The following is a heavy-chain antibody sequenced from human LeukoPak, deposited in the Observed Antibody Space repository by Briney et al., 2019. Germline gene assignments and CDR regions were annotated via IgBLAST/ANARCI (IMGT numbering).Heavy chain of an antibody. CDR2: IFYSGST. CDR1: GGSISSYF. J-gene: IGHJ4*02. CDR3: ARYDSSGLAY. Sequence: PSETLSLTCTVSGGSISSYFWNWIRQPPGKGLEWIGYIFYSGSTNYNPSLKSRVTISLDTSKNQFSLKVSSVTAADTAVYYCARYDSSGLAYWGQGTLVTVSS. D-gene: IGHD3-22*01. V-gene: IGHV4-59*01.